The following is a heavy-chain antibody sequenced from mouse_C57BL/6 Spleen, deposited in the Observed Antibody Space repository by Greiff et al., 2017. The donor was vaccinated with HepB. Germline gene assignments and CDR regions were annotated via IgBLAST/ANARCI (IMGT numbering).Heavy chain of an antibody. CDR3: AIGYDGYVYWYFDV. V-gene: IGHV1-74*01. CDR1: GYTFTSYW. J-gene: IGHJ1*03. CDR2: IHPSDGDT. D-gene: IGHD2-3*01. Sequence: VQLQQPGAELVKPGASVKVSCKASGYTFTSYWMHWVKQRPGQGLEWIGRIHPSDGDTNYNQKFKGKATLTVDKSSSTAYMQLSSLTSEDSAVYYCAIGYDGYVYWYFDVWGTGTTVTVSS.